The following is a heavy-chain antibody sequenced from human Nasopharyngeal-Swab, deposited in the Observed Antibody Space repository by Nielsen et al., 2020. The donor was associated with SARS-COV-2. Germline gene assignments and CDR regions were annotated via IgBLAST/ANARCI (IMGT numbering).Heavy chain of an antibody. V-gene: IGHV3-7*01. CDR1: GYIFGSFW. CDR2: INEDGSEK. CDR3: RVTGPFTGYFDY. D-gene: IGHD2-21*02. Sequence: GESLKISCAGSGYIFGSFWMNWVRQTPGKGLEWVANINEDGSEKYYVDSVKGRFTVSRDNAKNSLSLQMDSLRVEDTAVYYCRVTGPFTGYFDYWGQGTLVTVSS. J-gene: IGHJ4*02.